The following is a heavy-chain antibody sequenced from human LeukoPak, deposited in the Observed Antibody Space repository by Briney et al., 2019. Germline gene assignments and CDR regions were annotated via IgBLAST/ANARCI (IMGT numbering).Heavy chain of an antibody. Sequence: GGSLRLSCAVSGSGFGGYAMTWVRQAPGKGLEWVSGISGSGNFKYYADSAKGRFTISRDNSKNTVYLQVNSLRAEDTAVYYCTKPYYDDHGGYYSGSYYFNYWGQGTLVTVSS. V-gene: IGHV3-23*01. J-gene: IGHJ4*02. CDR2: ISGSGNFK. CDR1: GSGFGGYA. D-gene: IGHD3-22*01. CDR3: TKPYYDDHGGYYSGSYYFNY.